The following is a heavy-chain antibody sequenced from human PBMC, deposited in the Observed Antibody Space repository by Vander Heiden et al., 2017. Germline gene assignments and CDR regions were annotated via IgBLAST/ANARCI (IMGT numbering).Heavy chain of an antibody. CDR2: ISGSGGST. Sequence: EVQLLESGGGLVQPGGSLRLSCAASGFTFSSYSMSRVRQAPGKGLEWVSAISGSGGSTYYADSVKGRFTISRDNSKNTLYLQMNSLRAEDTAVYYCAKDLYTYYYDSSGNFDYWGQGTLVTVSS. CDR3: AKDLYTYYYDSSGNFDY. J-gene: IGHJ4*02. V-gene: IGHV3-23*01. CDR1: GFTFSSYS. D-gene: IGHD3-22*01.